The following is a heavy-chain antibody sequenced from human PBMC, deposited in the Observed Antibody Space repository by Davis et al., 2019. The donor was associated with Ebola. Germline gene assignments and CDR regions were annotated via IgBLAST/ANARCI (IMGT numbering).Heavy chain of an antibody. Sequence: ASVKVSCKASGYTFTSYGISWARQAPGQGLEWMGWISAYNGNTNYAQKLQGRVTMTTDTSTSTAYMELRSLRSDDTAVYYCARERRYYYDSSGYYSNDYWGQGTLVTVSS. J-gene: IGHJ4*02. CDR2: ISAYNGNT. V-gene: IGHV1-18*01. CDR3: ARERRYYYDSSGYYSNDY. D-gene: IGHD3-22*01. CDR1: GYTFTSYG.